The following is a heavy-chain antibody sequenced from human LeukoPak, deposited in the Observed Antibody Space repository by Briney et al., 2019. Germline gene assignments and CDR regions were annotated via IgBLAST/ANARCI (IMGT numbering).Heavy chain of an antibody. D-gene: IGHD4-17*01. CDR3: ASADYGDYSDVYFDY. Sequence: GGSLRLSCAASGFTFSNYWMHWVRQAPGKGLVWVSRINTDGSTTSYADSVEGRFTISRDNAKNTLYLQMNSLRAEDTAVYYCASADYGDYSDVYFDYWGQGTLVTVSS. V-gene: IGHV3-74*01. J-gene: IGHJ4*02. CDR2: INTDGSTT. CDR1: GFTFSNYW.